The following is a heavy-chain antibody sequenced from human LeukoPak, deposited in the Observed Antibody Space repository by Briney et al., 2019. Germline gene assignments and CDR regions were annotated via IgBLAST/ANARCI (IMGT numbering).Heavy chain of an antibody. Sequence: GGSLRLSCAASGFTFSSYWMSWVRQAPGKGLEWVAIIKQDGSERYYVDSVKGRFTISRDNAKNSMYLQMSSLRAEDTAVYYCARDWGNIVVGIAASRDYWGQGTLVTVSS. D-gene: IGHD2-2*01. CDR3: ARDWGNIVVGIAASRDY. CDR2: IKQDGSER. J-gene: IGHJ4*02. CDR1: GFTFSSYW. V-gene: IGHV3-7*01.